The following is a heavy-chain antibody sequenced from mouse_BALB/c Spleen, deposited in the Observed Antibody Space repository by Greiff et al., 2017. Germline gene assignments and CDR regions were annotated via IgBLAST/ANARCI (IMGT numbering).Heavy chain of an antibody. Sequence: EVKLVESGGGLVKPGGSLKLSCAASGFTFSDYYMYWVRQTPEKRLEWVATISDGGSYTYYPDSVKGRFTISRDNAKNNLYLQMSSLKSEDTAMYYCARGWAYAMDYWGQGTSVTVSS. J-gene: IGHJ4*01. V-gene: IGHV5-4*02. CDR3: ARGWAYAMDY. D-gene: IGHD2-3*01. CDR1: GFTFSDYY. CDR2: ISDGGSYT.